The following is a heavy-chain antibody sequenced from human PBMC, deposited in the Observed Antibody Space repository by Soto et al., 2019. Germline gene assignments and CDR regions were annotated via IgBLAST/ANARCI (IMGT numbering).Heavy chain of an antibody. Sequence: GASVKVSGKASGGTFSSYAISWVRQAPGQGLEWMGGIIPIFGTANYAQKFQGRVTITADESTSTAYMELSSLRSEDTAVYYCARDRRVFLDIWGQGTMVTVSS. D-gene: IGHD2-21*01. CDR1: GGTFSSYA. CDR2: IIPIFGTA. V-gene: IGHV1-69*13. J-gene: IGHJ3*02. CDR3: ARDRRVFLDI.